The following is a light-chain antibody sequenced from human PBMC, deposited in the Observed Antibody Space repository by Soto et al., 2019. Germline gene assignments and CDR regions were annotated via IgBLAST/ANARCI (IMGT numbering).Light chain of an antibody. CDR1: QSVSSSY. CDR2: GAS. CDR3: QQYGSSPWT. J-gene: IGKJ1*01. Sequence: IVLTQSPGTLSLSPGERAILSCRASQSVSSSYLAWYQQKPGQAPRLLIYGASSRATGIPDRFSGSGSGTDFTHTISRLEPEDFAVYYCQQYGSSPWTFGQGTKVEIK. V-gene: IGKV3-20*01.